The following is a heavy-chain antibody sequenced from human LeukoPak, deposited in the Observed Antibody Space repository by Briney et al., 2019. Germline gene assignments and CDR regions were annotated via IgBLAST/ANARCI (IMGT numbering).Heavy chain of an antibody. CDR2: ISGNGGDI. Sequence: GGSLRLSCAASGFSFGGHYMSWLRQAPGKGPEWILYISGNGGDIAYADSVKGRFTISRDNAKNSLHLQMNSLRVEDTAVYHCVRHAGRAGGQWGQGALIAVSS. V-gene: IGHV3-11*01. D-gene: IGHD3-10*01. J-gene: IGHJ4*02. CDR1: GFSFGGHY. CDR3: VRHAGRAGGQ.